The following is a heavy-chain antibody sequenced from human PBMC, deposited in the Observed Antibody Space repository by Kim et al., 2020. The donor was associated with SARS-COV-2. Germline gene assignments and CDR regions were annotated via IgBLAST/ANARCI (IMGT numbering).Heavy chain of an antibody. CDR2: INPNSGGT. D-gene: IGHD2-2*01. V-gene: IGHV1-2*06. CDR3: ATLHYRYCSSTSCFENWFDP. Sequence: ASVKVSCKASGYTFTGYYMHWVRQAPGQGLEWMGRINPNSGGTNYAQKFQGRVTMTRDTSISTAYMELSRLRSDDTAVYYCATLHYRYCSSTSCFENWFDPWGQGTLVTVSS. J-gene: IGHJ5*02. CDR1: GYTFTGYY.